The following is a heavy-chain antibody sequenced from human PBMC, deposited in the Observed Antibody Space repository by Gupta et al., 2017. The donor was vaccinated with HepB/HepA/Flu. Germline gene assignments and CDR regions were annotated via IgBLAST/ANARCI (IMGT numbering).Heavy chain of an antibody. CDR1: GFPFSRYA. CDR2: ISYEGSNK. V-gene: IGHV3-30-3*01. Sequence: QVQLVESGGGVVQPGRSLRPSCAASGFPFSRYAMHWVREAPGKGLGWVAVISYEGSNKYYADSVKGRFTISRDNSKNTLYLQMNSLRAEDTAVYYCARGGLYSSGWTPHFDYWGQGTLVTGSS. CDR3: ARGGLYSSGWTPHFDY. J-gene: IGHJ4*02. D-gene: IGHD6-19*01.